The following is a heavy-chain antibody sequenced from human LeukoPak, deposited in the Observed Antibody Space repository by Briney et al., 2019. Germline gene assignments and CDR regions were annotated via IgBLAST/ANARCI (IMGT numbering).Heavy chain of an antibody. V-gene: IGHV3-11*01. D-gene: IGHD3-10*01. CDR3: ARARGAGPGAHFDY. J-gene: IGHJ4*02. CDR1: GFTFSGDY. CDR2: ISSVGSST. Sequence: GGSLRLSCAASGFTFSGDYMSWIRQAPGKGLEWVSYISSVGSSTVYADSVKGRFTISRDNTKSSLFLQMNSLRAEDTAVYYCARARGAGPGAHFDYWGQGTPVIVSS.